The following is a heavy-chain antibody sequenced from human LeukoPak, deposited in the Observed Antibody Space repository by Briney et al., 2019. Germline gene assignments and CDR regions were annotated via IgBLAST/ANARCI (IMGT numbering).Heavy chain of an antibody. CDR3: SKGRTGTTFNFDY. Sequence: GGSLRLSCAASGFTFSSYAMSWVRQAPGKGLEWVSTVVGSGGNTYYADSVKGRFTISRDNSQNTLSLQMNSLRAEDTAVYYCSKGRTGTTFNFDYWGQGTLVTVSS. V-gene: IGHV3-23*01. D-gene: IGHD1-7*01. J-gene: IGHJ4*02. CDR1: GFTFSSYA. CDR2: VVGSGGNT.